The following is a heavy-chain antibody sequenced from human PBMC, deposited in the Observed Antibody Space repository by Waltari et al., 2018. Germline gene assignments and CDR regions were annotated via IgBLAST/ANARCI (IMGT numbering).Heavy chain of an antibody. CDR2: FDPEDGET. Sequence: QVQLVQSGAEVKKPGASVKVSCKFSGYTLTELSMHWLRQAPGKGLEWMGGFDPEDGETIYEQKFQGRVTMTEDTSTDTAYMELSSLRSEDTAVYYCATDAAGTQLFDYWGQGTLVTVSS. CDR3: ATDAAGTQLFDY. J-gene: IGHJ4*02. D-gene: IGHD6-13*01. CDR1: GYTLTELS. V-gene: IGHV1-24*01.